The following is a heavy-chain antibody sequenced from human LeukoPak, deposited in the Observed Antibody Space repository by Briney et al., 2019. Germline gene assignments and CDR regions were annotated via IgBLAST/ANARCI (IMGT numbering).Heavy chain of an antibody. Sequence: ASVKVSCKASGYTFTSYAMHWVRQAPGQRLEWMGWINAGNGNTKYSQKFQGRVTITRDTSASTAYMELGSLRSEDTAVYYCARGAVVTPYTGMDVWGQGTTDTVSS. J-gene: IGHJ6*02. CDR2: INAGNGNT. CDR1: GYTFTSYA. CDR3: ARGAVVTPYTGMDV. D-gene: IGHD4-23*01. V-gene: IGHV1-3*01.